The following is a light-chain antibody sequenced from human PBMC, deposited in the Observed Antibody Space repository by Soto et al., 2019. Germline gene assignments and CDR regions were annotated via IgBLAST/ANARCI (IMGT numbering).Light chain of an antibody. J-gene: IGKJ1*01. CDR2: DAS. CDR1: QSIRRW. Sequence: EIEMTQSPSTLSASVGDRVTITCRASQSIRRWLAWYQQRPGKAPKVLIYDASTLESGVPARFSGRGSETEFTLTISSLQPEDSATYYCQHYNSDPWTFGQGNKVEIK. CDR3: QHYNSDPWT. V-gene: IGKV1-5*01.